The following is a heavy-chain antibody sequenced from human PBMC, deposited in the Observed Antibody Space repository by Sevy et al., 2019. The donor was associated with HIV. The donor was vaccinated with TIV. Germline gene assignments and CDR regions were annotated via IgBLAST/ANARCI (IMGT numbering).Heavy chain of an antibody. J-gene: IGHJ6*02. V-gene: IGHV1-58*01. Sequence: ASVKVSCKASGFTFTSSAVQWVRQARGQRLEWIGCIVVGSGNTNYAQMFQERVTITRDMSTSTAYMELSSLRSEDTAVYYCAADRGDCGGDCYWYYYYGMDVWGQGTTVTVSS. CDR1: GFTFTSSA. CDR3: AADRGDCGGDCYWYYYYGMDV. CDR2: IVVGSGNT. D-gene: IGHD2-21*02.